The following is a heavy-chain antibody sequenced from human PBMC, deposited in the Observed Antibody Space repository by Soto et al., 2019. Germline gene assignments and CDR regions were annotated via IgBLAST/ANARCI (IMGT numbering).Heavy chain of an antibody. Sequence: QVHLLQSGAEVQKPGASVKVSCKTSGYTFNDFGITWVRQAPGLGLEWLGWIYSKAGKMNFAPKFQNRVIMTTDTSTSTAFMELTSLIFDDSVIYFCARDIAFDIDYWGQGTLVTVS. CDR2: IYSKAGKM. J-gene: IGHJ4*02. CDR1: GYTFNDFG. D-gene: IGHD2-15*01. V-gene: IGHV1-18*01. CDR3: ARDIAFDIDY.